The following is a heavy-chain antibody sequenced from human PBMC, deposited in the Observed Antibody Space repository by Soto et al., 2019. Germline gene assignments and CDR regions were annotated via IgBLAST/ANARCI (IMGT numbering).Heavy chain of an antibody. D-gene: IGHD6-13*01. CDR3: ARDHKSSSGFDY. CDR2: IWYDGSNK. Sequence: GGSLRLSCAASGFTFSSYGMHWVRQAPGKGLEWVAVIWYDGSNKYYADSVKGRFTISRDNSKNTLYLQMNSLRAEDTAVYYCARDHKSSSGFDYWGQGTLVTVS. CDR1: GFTFSSYG. V-gene: IGHV3-33*01. J-gene: IGHJ4*02.